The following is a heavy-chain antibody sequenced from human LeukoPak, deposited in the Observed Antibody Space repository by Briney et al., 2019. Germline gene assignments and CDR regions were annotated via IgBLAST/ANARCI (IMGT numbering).Heavy chain of an antibody. J-gene: IGHJ4*02. Sequence: VASVKVSFKASGGTFSSYAISWVRQAPGQGLEWMGGIIPIFGTANYAQKFQGRVTITADKSTSTAYMELSSLRSEDTAVYYCAREGIAAAGTGDYWGQGTLVTVSS. D-gene: IGHD6-13*01. V-gene: IGHV1-69*06. CDR3: AREGIAAAGTGDY. CDR1: GGTFSSYA. CDR2: IIPIFGTA.